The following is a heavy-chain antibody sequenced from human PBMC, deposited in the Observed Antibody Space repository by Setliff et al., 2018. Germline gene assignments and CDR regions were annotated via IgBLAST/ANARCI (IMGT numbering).Heavy chain of an antibody. D-gene: IGHD1-7*01. CDR2: ISSNSYYI. CDR3: VRDGGILTGTTGDY. CDR1: GFTFSTYT. J-gene: IGHJ4*02. V-gene: IGHV3-21*01. Sequence: GGSLRLSCAVFGFTFSTYTMNWVRQAPGKGLEWVSSISSNSYYIYYANSVKGRFTISRDNAKNSLSLQLNNLRAEDTAVYYCVRDGGILTGTTGDYWGQGILVTVSS.